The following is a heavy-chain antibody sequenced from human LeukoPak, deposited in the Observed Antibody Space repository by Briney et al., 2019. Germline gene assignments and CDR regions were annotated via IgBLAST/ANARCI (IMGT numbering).Heavy chain of an antibody. J-gene: IGHJ4*02. CDR3: ARGPYSSSSL. D-gene: IGHD6-6*01. V-gene: IGHV4-61*02. CDR1: GGSISSGSYY. Sequence: PSETLSLTCTVSGGSISSGSYYWSWIRQPAGKGLEWIGRIYTSGSTNYNPSLKSRVTMSVDTSKNQFSLKLSSVTAADTAVYYCARGPYSSSSLWGQGTLVTVSS. CDR2: IYTSGST.